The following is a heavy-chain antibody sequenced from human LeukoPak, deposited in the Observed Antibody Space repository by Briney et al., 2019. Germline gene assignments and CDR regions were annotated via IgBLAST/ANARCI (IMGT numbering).Heavy chain of an antibody. Sequence: GGSLRLSCAASGFTFSSYSMNWVRQAPGKGLEWVSSISSSSSYIYYADSVKGRFTISRDNSKNTLYLQMNSLRAEDTAVYYCAKDSTYYDYVWGSYRLVPDYWGQGTLVTVSS. CDR3: AKDSTYYDYVWGSYRLVPDY. D-gene: IGHD3-16*02. CDR1: GFTFSSYS. CDR2: ISSSSSYI. J-gene: IGHJ4*02. V-gene: IGHV3-21*04.